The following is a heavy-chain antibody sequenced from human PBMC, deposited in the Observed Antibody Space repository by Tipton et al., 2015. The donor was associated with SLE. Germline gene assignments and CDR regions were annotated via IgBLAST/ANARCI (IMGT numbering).Heavy chain of an antibody. J-gene: IGHJ3*02. D-gene: IGHD3-16*01. CDR2: IIPVFGST. Sequence: QSGAEVKKPASSVKVSCRTSGGTFNKFAISWVRQARGQGLEWMGRIIPVFGSTNYAQRFQDRLTITADESTSTAYMELSSLRSEDTAIYFCATAPPRLGLPSSNDAFDMWGQGTTVTVSS. CDR3: ATAPPRLGLPSSNDAFDM. CDR1: GGTFNKFA. V-gene: IGHV1-69*15.